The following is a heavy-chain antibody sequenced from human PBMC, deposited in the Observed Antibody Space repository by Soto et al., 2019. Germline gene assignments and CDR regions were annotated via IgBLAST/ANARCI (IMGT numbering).Heavy chain of an antibody. CDR1: GFIFSDSV. CDR3: ARGRTYFDY. Sequence: QVHLAESGGGVVQPGRSLRLSCAASGFIFSDSVIHWVRQAPGKGLEWVALIWSDGSNKYYVESVKGRFTISRDNSKNTVYLQMNSLRVEDTAVYFCARGRTYFDYWGQGTLVTVSS. CDR2: IWSDGSNK. J-gene: IGHJ4*02. V-gene: IGHV3-33*01.